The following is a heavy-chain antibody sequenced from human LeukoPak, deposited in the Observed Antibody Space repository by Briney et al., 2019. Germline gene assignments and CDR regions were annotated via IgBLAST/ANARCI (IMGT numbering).Heavy chain of an antibody. CDR3: ATIYDSSGYYLDY. CDR1: GYTLTELS. V-gene: IGHV1-24*01. Sequence: ASVKVSCKVSGYTLTELSMHWVRQAPGKGLEWMGGFDPEDGETIYAQKFQGRVTMTEDTSTDTAHMELSSLRSEDTAVYYCATIYDSSGYYLDYWGQGTLVTVSS. D-gene: IGHD3-22*01. J-gene: IGHJ4*02. CDR2: FDPEDGET.